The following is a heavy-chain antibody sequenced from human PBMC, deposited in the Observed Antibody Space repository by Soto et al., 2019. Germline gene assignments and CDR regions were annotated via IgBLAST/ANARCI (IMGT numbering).Heavy chain of an antibody. V-gene: IGHV1-69*13. J-gene: IGHJ4*02. Sequence: SVKVSCKDTGGLFSSYAVSWVRQAPGQGLEWMGGIIPVFVTVYYAQKFQGRVTITPYESTSTPYMEHSSLRSEDTAIYYCARGGSGYVWFNEFWGQGTLVTVSS. CDR2: IIPVFVTV. D-gene: IGHD3-22*01. CDR3: ARGGSGYVWFNEF. CDR1: GGLFSSYA.